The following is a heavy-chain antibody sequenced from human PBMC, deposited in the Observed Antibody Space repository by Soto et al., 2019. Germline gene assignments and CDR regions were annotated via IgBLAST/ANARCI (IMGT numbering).Heavy chain of an antibody. CDR2: LLHSGTN. D-gene: IGHD6-19*01. CDR3: AYSSGWYRHDV. J-gene: IGHJ3*01. Sequence: QVQLQESGPGLVKPSGTLSLTCAVSGDSISSPKWWTWLRQHPGKGLEWIGDLLHSGTNNYNPSLKSRVILSVDKSQNQFSLSLTSVTAADTAIYYCAYSSGWYRHDVLGQGTSVTVSS. CDR1: GDSISSPKW. V-gene: IGHV4-4*02.